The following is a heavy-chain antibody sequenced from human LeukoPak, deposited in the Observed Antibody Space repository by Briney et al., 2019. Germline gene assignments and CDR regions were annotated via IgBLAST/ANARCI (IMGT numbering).Heavy chain of an antibody. V-gene: IGHV4-59*01. CDR2: IYYSGST. CDR1: CGSISSYY. Sequence: SETLSLTCTVSCGSISSYYWSWIRQPPGKGLEWIGYIYYSGSTNYNPSLKSRVTISVDTSKNQFSLKLSSVTAADTAVYYCEREYCSSTSCYNWFDPWGQGTLVTVSS. J-gene: IGHJ5*02. CDR3: EREYCSSTSCYNWFDP. D-gene: IGHD2-2*01.